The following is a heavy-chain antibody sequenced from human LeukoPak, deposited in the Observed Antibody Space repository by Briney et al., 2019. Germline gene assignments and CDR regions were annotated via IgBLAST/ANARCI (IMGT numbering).Heavy chain of an antibody. CDR1: GFTFSSYA. Sequence: QSGGSLRLSCAASGFTFSSYAMSWVRQAPGKGLEWVSAISGSGGSTYYADSVKGRFTISGDNSKNTLYLQMNSLRAEDTAVYYCARNLYYYDSSGYYYYWGQGTLVTVSS. CDR2: ISGSGGST. J-gene: IGHJ4*02. D-gene: IGHD3-22*01. V-gene: IGHV3-23*01. CDR3: ARNLYYYDSSGYYYY.